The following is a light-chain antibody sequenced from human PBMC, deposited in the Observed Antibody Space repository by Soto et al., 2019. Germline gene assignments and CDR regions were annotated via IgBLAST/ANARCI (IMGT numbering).Light chain of an antibody. Sequence: DIQMTQSPSSLSASVGDTVTITCRASQDIINHLAWYQQRPGKVPNLLIYGASTLHSGVPSRFRGSASGTHLSLTISSLQHEDVATYYCENSHLARGTFGQGTRLEIK. V-gene: IGKV1-27*01. CDR1: QDIINH. CDR3: ENSHLARGT. CDR2: GAS. J-gene: IGKJ5*01.